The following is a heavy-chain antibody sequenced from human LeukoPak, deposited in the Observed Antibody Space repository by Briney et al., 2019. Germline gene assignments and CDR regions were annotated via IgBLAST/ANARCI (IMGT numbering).Heavy chain of an antibody. CDR3: ARDSGPQGYYYMDV. Sequence: GGSLRLSCAASGFTFSSYWMSWVRQALGKGLEWVANIKQDGSEKYYVVSVKGRFTISRDNAKNSLYLQMNSLRAEDTAVYYCARDSGPQGYYYMDVWGKGTTVTVSS. D-gene: IGHD6-25*01. J-gene: IGHJ6*03. V-gene: IGHV3-7*01. CDR1: GFTFSSYW. CDR2: IKQDGSEK.